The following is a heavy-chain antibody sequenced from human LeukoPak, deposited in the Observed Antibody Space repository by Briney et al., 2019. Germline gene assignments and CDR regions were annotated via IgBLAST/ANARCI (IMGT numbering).Heavy chain of an antibody. CDR3: VRESVRDYYFDF. Sequence: PGGSLRLSCSGSGFRFGGYALSWVRQAPGKGLEWVGFIRSKALYGTSEYAASVEGRFAISRDDSNNTVYLQMNSLKTEDTAVYFCVRESVRDYYFDFWGQGTLVTVSS. V-gene: IGHV3-49*04. CDR2: IRSKALYGTS. CDR1: GFRFGGYA. D-gene: IGHD3-10*02. J-gene: IGHJ4*02.